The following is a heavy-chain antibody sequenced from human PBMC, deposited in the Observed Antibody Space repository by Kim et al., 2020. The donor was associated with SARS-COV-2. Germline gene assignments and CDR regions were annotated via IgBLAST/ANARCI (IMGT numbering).Heavy chain of an antibody. J-gene: IGHJ4*02. V-gene: IGHV4-39*01. D-gene: IGHD6-13*01. Sequence: SETLSLTCTVSGGSISSSSYYWGWIRQPPGKGLECIGSIYYSGSTYYNPSLKSRVTISVDTSKNQFSLKLSSVTAADTAVYYCARRAAAGHLYYFDYWGQGTLVTVSS. CDR1: GGSISSSSYY. CDR3: ARRAAAGHLYYFDY. CDR2: IYYSGST.